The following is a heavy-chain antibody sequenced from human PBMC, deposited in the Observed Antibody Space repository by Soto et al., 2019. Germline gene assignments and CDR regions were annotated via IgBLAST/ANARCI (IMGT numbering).Heavy chain of an antibody. D-gene: IGHD3-10*01. J-gene: IGHJ5*02. Sequence: SGPTLVNPTQTLTLTCSFSGFSLSTKDMCVTWIRQPPGKALEWLALIDWDDDKYYSTSLKTRLTISKDTSKNQVVLTMTNMDPVDTATYYCARVAVKVRAQGFDPWGQGTLVTVSS. CDR2: IDWDDDK. CDR3: ARVAVKVRAQGFDP. CDR1: GFSLSTKDMC. V-gene: IGHV2-70*01.